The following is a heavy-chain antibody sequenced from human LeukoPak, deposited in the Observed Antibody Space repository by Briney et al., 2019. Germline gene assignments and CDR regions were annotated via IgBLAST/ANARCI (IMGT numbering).Heavy chain of an antibody. CDR1: GFTFSSYA. J-gene: IGHJ4*02. Sequence: QTGGSLRLSCAASGFTFSSYAMSWVRQAPGKGLEWVSAISGSGGSTYYADSVKGRFTISRDNSKNTLYLQMNSLRAEDTAVYYCAYMRGLYYGIDYWGQGTLVTVSS. V-gene: IGHV3-23*01. CDR2: ISGSGGST. D-gene: IGHD3-10*01. CDR3: AYMRGLYYGIDY.